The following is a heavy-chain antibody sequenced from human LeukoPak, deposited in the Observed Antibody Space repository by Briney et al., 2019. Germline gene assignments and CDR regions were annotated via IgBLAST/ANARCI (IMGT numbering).Heavy chain of an antibody. J-gene: IGHJ5*01. CDR2: IKQDGSEK. V-gene: IGHV3-7*01. CDR1: GFIFSSYW. Sequence: GESLRLSCAVSGFIFSSYWMSWVRQAPGKGLEWVANIKQDGSEKYYVDSVKGRFTISRVNAKNSLYLQMSSLRVEDTAVYYCTRDPRHFDSCGQGTLVTVSS. CDR3: TRDPRHFDS. D-gene: IGHD6-6*01.